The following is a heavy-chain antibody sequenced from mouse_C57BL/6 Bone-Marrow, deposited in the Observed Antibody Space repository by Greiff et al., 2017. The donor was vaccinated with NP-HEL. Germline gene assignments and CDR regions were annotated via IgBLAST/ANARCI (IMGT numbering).Heavy chain of an antibody. CDR1: GFPITSGYY. CDR3: AGDRGDGYLLFAY. Sequence: VQLVESGPGLVKPSQSLFLTCSITGFPITSGYYWIWIRQSPGKPLEWMGYITHSGETFYNPSLQSPISITRATSKNQFFLQLNSVTTEDTAMYYCAGDRGDGYLLFAYWGQGTLVTVSA. CDR2: ITHSGET. V-gene: IGHV12-3*01. J-gene: IGHJ3*01. D-gene: IGHD2-3*01.